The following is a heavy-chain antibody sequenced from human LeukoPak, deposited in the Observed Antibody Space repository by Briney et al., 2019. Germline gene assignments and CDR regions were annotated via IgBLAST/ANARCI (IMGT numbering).Heavy chain of an antibody. Sequence: PGGSLRLSCAASGFSFSDYAMRWVRQAPGKGLEWVGVLSNDGSNEYYVDSVKSRFTISRDNSKNILYLQMNRLRPEDTALYYCARNIYYSGSENCGTCDFWGQGALVTVSS. V-gene: IGHV3-30*01. J-gene: IGHJ4*02. CDR1: GFSFSDYA. CDR3: ARNIYYSGSENCGTCDF. CDR2: LSNDGSNE. D-gene: IGHD3-10*01.